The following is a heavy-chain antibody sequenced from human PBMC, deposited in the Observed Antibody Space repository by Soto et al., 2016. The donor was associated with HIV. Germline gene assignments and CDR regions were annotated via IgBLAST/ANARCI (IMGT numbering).Heavy chain of an antibody. J-gene: IGHJ2*01. CDR1: GYTFTDYY. CDR3: VRSTYDYHHFDL. CDR2: INPYTGDT. D-gene: IGHD5-12*01. V-gene: IGHV1-2*06. Sequence: QVQLVQSGAEVKKPGASVKVSCKTSGYTFTDYYMHWVRLVPGLGLEWVGLINPYTGDTKSAQRFHGRVTLTRDRSNSTAHMELIRLTSDDTAVYYCVRSTYDYHHFDLWGLEPSSLSPQ.